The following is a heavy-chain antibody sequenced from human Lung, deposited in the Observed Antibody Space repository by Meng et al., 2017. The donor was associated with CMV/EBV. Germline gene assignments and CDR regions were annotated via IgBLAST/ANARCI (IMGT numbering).Heavy chain of an antibody. V-gene: IGHV4-4*07. J-gene: IGHJ4*02. CDR1: GDSMNNYY. CDR3: ARAVADTANFDY. CDR2: ISTSGSI. D-gene: IGHD6-19*01. Sequence: QVQLQESGPGLVKSSETLSLTCTASGDSMNNYYWSWIRQSAGKGLEWIGRISTSGSIHYNPSLTSRVTLSVDTSKNQISLQLSSVTAADTAVYYRARAVADTANFDYWGQGTLVTASS.